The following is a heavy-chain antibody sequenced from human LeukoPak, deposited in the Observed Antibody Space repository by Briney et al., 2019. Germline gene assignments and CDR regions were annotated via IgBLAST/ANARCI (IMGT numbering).Heavy chain of an antibody. Sequence: GGSLRLSCAASGFTFSSYGMHWVRQAPGKGLEWVAVISYDGSNKYYADSVKGRFTISRDNSKNTLYLQMNSLRAEDTAVFYCAREEGGGYVVDQPVDYWGQGTLVTVSS. CDR1: GFTFSSYG. V-gene: IGHV3-30*03. D-gene: IGHD5-12*01. CDR3: AREEGGGYVVDQPVDY. J-gene: IGHJ4*02. CDR2: ISYDGSNK.